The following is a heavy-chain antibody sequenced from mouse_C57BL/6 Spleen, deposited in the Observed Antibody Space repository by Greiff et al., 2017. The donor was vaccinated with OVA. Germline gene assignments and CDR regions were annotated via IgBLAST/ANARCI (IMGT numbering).Heavy chain of an antibody. CDR2: INPNNGGT. V-gene: IGHV1-18*01. CDR1: GYTFTDYN. J-gene: IGHJ3*01. Sequence: EVQLVESGPELVKPGASVKIPCKASGYTFTDYNMDWVKQSHGKSLEWIGDINPNNGGTIYNQKFKGKATLTVDKSSSTAYMELRSLTSEDTAVYYCARDLYYGNSWFAYWGQGTLVTVSA. CDR3: ARDLYYGNSWFAY. D-gene: IGHD2-1*01.